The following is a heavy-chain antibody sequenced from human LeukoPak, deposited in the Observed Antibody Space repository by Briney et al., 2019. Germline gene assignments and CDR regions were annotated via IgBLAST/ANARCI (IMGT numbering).Heavy chain of an antibody. D-gene: IGHD6-13*01. CDR1: GYTFTSYG. V-gene: IGHV1-46*01. J-gene: IGHJ4*02. CDR3: ARVPLTVGYSSNWPGGSRFDY. Sequence: ASVKVSCKASGYTFTSYGISWVRQAPGQGLEWMGIINTSDGSTSYAQKFQGRVIMTRDTSTSTVYMELSSLRSEDTAVYYCARVPLTVGYSSNWPGGSRFDYWGQGTLVTVSS. CDR2: INTSDGST.